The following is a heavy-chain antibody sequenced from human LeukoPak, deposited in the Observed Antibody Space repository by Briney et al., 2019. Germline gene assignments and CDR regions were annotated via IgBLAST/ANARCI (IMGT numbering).Heavy chain of an antibody. CDR1: GYTLAQLS. D-gene: IGHD3-22*01. Sequence: ASVKVSCKVSGYTLAQLSMHWVRQAPGKGLEWRGGFDPEDGETIYAQKFQGRVTMTEDTSTDTAYMELSSLRSEDTAVYYCATEGHYYDSSGYCLDPWGQGTLVTVSS. J-gene: IGHJ5*02. CDR2: FDPEDGET. CDR3: ATEGHYYDSSGYCLDP. V-gene: IGHV1-24*01.